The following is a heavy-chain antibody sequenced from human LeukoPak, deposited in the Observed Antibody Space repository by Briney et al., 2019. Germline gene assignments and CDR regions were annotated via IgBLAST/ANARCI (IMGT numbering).Heavy chain of an antibody. CDR2: MNPNSGNT. V-gene: IGHV1-8*01. Sequence: ASVKGSCKASWYTFTSYDINWVGQGTGQRLEWMGWMNPNSGNTGYAQKFQGRVTMTRNTSISTAYMELSSLRSEDTAVYYCARVAYYYDSSGYYSHFDYWGQGTLVTVSS. J-gene: IGHJ4*02. D-gene: IGHD3-22*01. CDR1: WYTFTSYD. CDR3: ARVAYYYDSSGYYSHFDY.